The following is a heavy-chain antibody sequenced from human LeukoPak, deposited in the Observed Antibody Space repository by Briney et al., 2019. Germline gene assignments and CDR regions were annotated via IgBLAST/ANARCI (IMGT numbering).Heavy chain of an antibody. Sequence: SETLSLTCAVSGYSISSGYYWSWIRQPPGKGLEWIGYIYYSGSTNYNPSLKSRVTISIDTSKNQFSLKLSSVTAADTAVYYCARSTGSTMFIDYWGQGTLVTVSS. V-gene: IGHV4-61*01. CDR1: GYSISSGYY. CDR2: IYYSGST. CDR3: ARSTGSTMFIDY. D-gene: IGHD3-10*02. J-gene: IGHJ4*02.